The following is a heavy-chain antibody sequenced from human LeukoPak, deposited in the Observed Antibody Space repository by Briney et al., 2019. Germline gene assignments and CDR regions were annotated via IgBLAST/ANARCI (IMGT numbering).Heavy chain of an antibody. CDR1: GFTFSSHA. CDR3: ARESRIAARNFDY. J-gene: IGHJ4*02. V-gene: IGHV4-34*01. Sequence: GSLRLSCAASGFTFSSHAMSWVRQPPGKGLEWIGEINHSGSTNYNPSLKSRVTISVDTSKNQFSLKLSSVTAADTAVYHCARESRIAARNFDYWGQGTLVTVSS. D-gene: IGHD6-25*01. CDR2: INHSGST.